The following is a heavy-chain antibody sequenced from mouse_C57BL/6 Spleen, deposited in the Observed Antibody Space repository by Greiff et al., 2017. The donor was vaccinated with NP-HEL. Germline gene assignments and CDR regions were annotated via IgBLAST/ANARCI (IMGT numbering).Heavy chain of an antibody. Sequence: DVQLVESEGGLVQPGSSMKLSCTASGFTFSDYYMAWVRQVPEKGLEWVANINYDGSSTYYLDSLKSRFIISRDNAKNILYLQMSSLKSEDTATYYCARDDGYYDFGYWGQGTTLTVSS. J-gene: IGHJ2*01. CDR3: ARDDGYYDFGY. D-gene: IGHD2-3*01. CDR1: GFTFSDYY. CDR2: INYDGSST. V-gene: IGHV5-16*01.